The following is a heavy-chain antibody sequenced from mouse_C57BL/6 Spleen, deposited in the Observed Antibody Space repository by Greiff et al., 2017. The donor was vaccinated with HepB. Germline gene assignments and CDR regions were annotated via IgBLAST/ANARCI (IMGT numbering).Heavy chain of an antibody. V-gene: IGHV1-59*01. CDR3: ARFGRWYFDV. CDR1: GYTFTSYW. CDR2: IDPSDSYT. Sequence: QVQLQQPGAELVRPGTSVKLSCKASGYTFTSYWMHWVKQRPGQGLEWIGVIDPSDSYTNYNQKFKGKATLTVDTSSSTAYMQLSSLTSEDSAVYYGARFGRWYFDVWGTGTTVTVSA. J-gene: IGHJ1*03.